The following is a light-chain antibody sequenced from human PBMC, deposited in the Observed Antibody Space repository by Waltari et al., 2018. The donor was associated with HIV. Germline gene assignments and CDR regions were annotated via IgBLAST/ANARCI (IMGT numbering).Light chain of an antibody. J-gene: IGLJ2*01. CDR2: RNY. Sequence: QSVLIQPLSASGTPGQRVTISCSGSGSNIGVNDVHWYQQLPGTAPKLLISRNYQRPSGVPDRFSGSKSGTSASLAISGLRSEDEADYYCSAWDASLNGVVFGGGTKLTVL. V-gene: IGLV1-47*01. CDR1: GSNIGVND. CDR3: SAWDASLNGVV.